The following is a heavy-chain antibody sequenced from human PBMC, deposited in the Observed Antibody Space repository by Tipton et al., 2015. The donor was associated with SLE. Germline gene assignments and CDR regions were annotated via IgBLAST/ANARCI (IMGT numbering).Heavy chain of an antibody. CDR2: IDPSDSYT. J-gene: IGHJ3*02. CDR1: GYSFTSYW. Sequence: QLVQSGAEVKKPGESLRISCKGSGYSFTSYWISWVRQMPGKGLEWMGRIDPSDSYTNYSPSFQGHVTISADKSISTAYLQWSSLKASDTAMYYCARDHDSSGYYYVPHAFDIWGQGTMVTVSS. V-gene: IGHV5-10-1*01. D-gene: IGHD3-22*01. CDR3: ARDHDSSGYYYVPHAFDI.